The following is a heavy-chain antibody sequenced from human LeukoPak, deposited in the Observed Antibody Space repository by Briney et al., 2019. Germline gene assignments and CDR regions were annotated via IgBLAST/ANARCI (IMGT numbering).Heavy chain of an antibody. Sequence: GGSLRLSCAASGFTFSSYSMNWVRQAPGKGLEWVSYISSGSSTIYYADSVKGRFTISRDNAKNSLYLQMNSLRAEDTAVYYCAKPGPATTNSYGMDVWGQGTTVTVSS. CDR3: AKPGPATTNSYGMDV. D-gene: IGHD1-26*01. J-gene: IGHJ6*02. V-gene: IGHV3-48*01. CDR2: ISSGSSTI. CDR1: GFTFSSYS.